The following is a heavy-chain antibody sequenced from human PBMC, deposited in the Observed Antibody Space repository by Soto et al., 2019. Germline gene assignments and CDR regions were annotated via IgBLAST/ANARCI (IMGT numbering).Heavy chain of an antibody. CDR2: IYYSGST. CDR3: ARHLGEGYFDY. Sequence: QLQLQESGPGLVKPSETLSLTCTVSGDSISSSTYFWGWVRQPPGKGLEWIGTIYYSGSTNYNPSLKSRVTMSVDTSKNHFSLKLSSVTAADTAVYYCARHLGEGYFDYWGQGTLVTVSS. J-gene: IGHJ4*02. CDR1: GDSISSSTYF. V-gene: IGHV4-39*01.